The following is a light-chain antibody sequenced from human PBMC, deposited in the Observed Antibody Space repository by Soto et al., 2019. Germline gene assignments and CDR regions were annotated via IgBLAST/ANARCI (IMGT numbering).Light chain of an antibody. V-gene: IGKV3-15*01. Sequence: EIAMTQSPATLSVSPGERATLSCRASQTVNINLAWYQQKPGQAPRLLIYGASTRATGFPARFSGSGSGTEFTLTISSLQSEDFAVYYCQQYNSWPQTFGQGTKVDIK. CDR3: QQYNSWPQT. J-gene: IGKJ1*01. CDR2: GAS. CDR1: QTVNIN.